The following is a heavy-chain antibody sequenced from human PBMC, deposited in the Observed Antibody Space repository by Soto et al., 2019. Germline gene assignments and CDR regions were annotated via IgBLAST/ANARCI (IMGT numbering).Heavy chain of an antibody. CDR2: TSYDGSDK. J-gene: IGHJ1*01. Sequence: QVQLVESGGGVVQPGTSLRVSCVGSGFTFRSYVIHWVRQAPGKGLEWVALTSYDGSDKYYGDSVRGRFTISRDNPRNTVDLQMDSLRLEDTAVYYCARWGTTGGLDVWGQGTLVSVSS. D-gene: IGHD3-16*01. V-gene: IGHV3-30*19. CDR3: ARWGTTGGLDV. CDR1: GFTFRSYV.